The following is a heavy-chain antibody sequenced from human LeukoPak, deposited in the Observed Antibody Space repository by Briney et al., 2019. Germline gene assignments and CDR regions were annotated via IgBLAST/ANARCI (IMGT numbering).Heavy chain of an antibody. J-gene: IGHJ4*02. CDR2: MYYSGST. CDR3: ARVYRVRGSIKFDY. CDR1: GFTFSSYA. D-gene: IGHD3-10*01. Sequence: GSLRLSCAASGFTFSSYAMSWVRQAPGKGLEWVGSMYYSGSTNYSPSLKSRITISVDTSKNQFSLKLSSVTAADTAMYYCARVYRVRGSIKFDYWGQGTLVTVSS. V-gene: IGHV4-59*01.